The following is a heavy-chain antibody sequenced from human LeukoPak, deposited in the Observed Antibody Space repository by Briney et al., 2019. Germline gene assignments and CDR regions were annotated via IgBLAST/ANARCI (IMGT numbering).Heavy chain of an antibody. Sequence: PGGSLRLSCAASRFTFSSYSMNWVRQAPGKGLEWVSSISSSSSSYIYYADSVKGRFTISRDNAKNSLYLQMNSLRAEDTAVYYCARGVLVGVEQLVYPHRPKPFRFDYWGQGTLVTVSS. J-gene: IGHJ4*02. CDR2: ISSSSSSYI. CDR1: RFTFSSYS. D-gene: IGHD6-6*01. CDR3: ARGVLVGVEQLVYPHRPKPFRFDY. V-gene: IGHV3-21*01.